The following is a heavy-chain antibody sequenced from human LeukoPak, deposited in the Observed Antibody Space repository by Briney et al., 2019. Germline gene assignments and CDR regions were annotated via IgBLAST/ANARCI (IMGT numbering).Heavy chain of an antibody. Sequence: GGSLRLSCAASGFTFSSYAVHWVRQAPGKGLEWVAVISSHGGDKYYADSVKGRFTISRDNSKNTLYLQMNSLRDEDTAVYYCARGLRITSAGHFLDYWGQGTLVTVSS. CDR2: ISSHGGDK. J-gene: IGHJ4*02. D-gene: IGHD6-13*01. CDR3: ARGLRITSAGHFLDY. CDR1: GFTFSSYA. V-gene: IGHV3-30*01.